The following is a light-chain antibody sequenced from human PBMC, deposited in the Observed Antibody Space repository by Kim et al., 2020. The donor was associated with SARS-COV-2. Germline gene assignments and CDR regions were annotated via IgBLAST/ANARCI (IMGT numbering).Light chain of an antibody. Sequence: SPGERGTLSCRASQSGTSNYLAWYQQKLGQAPRLLIYGASSRATGIPDRFSGSGSGTDFTLTISRLEPEDFAVYYCQQYGRSPSTFGQGTRLEIK. V-gene: IGKV3-20*01. CDR2: GAS. CDR1: QSGTSNY. CDR3: QQYGRSPST. J-gene: IGKJ5*01.